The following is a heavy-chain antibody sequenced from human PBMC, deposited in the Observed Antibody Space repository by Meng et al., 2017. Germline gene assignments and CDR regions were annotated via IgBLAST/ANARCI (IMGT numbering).Heavy chain of an antibody. CDR1: EFTFSISA. J-gene: IGHJ4*02. D-gene: IGHD7-27*01. Sequence: EVQLVESGGVLVQPGGSLRLSCAASEFTFSISAMSWVRQAPGKGLEWVSGISGNGGSTFYADSVKGRFTISRDNSKNTLYLQMNSPRVEDTALYYCAKLGSDYWGQGTLVTVSS. V-gene: IGHV3-23*04. CDR2: ISGNGGST. CDR3: AKLGSDY.